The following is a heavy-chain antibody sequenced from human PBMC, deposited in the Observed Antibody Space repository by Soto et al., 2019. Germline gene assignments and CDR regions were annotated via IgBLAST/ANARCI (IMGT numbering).Heavy chain of an antibody. D-gene: IGHD2-8*01. CDR2: IIPMFGIT. CDR3: ARDRAPNNRALGVAY. J-gene: IGHJ4*02. CDR1: GGAFDSYI. Sequence: QVQLVQSGAEVKKPGSSVKVSCKASGGAFDSYIVSWVRQAPGQGLEWMGRIIPMFGITNYAQKFHDRVTITADKSTSTAYMALSSLRSEDTAIYYCARDRAPNNRALGVAYWGQGTLVTVTS. V-gene: IGHV1-69*08.